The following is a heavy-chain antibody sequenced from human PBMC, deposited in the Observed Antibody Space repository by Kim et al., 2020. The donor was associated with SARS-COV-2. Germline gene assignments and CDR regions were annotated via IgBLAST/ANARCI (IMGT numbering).Heavy chain of an antibody. CDR3: ARAGGVGQGALDV. V-gene: IGHV3-11*01. J-gene: IGHJ6*04. D-gene: IGHD1-26*01. Sequence: YADSVKCRFTIARDNAKNSLYLEMNRLRAEDTAVDYWARAGGVGQGALDVWGKGTTVTVSS.